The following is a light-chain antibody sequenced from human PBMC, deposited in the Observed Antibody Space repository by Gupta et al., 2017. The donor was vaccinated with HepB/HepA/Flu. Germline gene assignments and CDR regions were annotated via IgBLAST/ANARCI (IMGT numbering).Light chain of an antibody. CDR2: DAS. J-gene: IGKJ4*01. Sequence: EIVLTQSPATLSFSPGERATLSCRASQSVSSYLAWYKQKPGQAPRLLIYDASNRATCIPARFSGSGCGTLFTLTISSLELEDFAGYYCQQPSNWPPLTLGRGTKVEIK. V-gene: IGKV3-11*01. CDR1: QSVSSY. CDR3: QQPSNWPPLT.